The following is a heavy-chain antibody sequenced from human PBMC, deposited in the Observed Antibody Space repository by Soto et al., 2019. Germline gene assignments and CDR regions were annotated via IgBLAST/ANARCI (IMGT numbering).Heavy chain of an antibody. CDR3: ARCGGGVRLYIDV. V-gene: IGHV4-39*01. Sequence: QLQLQESGPGLVKPSETLSLTCTFSGGSIRSDFYYWGWIRQTPGEGLEWIGSIDNSGNTYYTPALTIQVPISGDAAKNQFSLNLSAVTPADTAIYYCARCGGGVRLYIDVWGKGTKVIVSS. J-gene: IGHJ6*03. CDR1: GGSIRSDFYY. D-gene: IGHD3-16*01. CDR2: IDNSGNT.